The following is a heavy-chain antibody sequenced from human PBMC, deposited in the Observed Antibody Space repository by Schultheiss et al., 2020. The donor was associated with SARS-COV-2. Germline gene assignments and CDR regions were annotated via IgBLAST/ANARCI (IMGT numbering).Heavy chain of an antibody. J-gene: IGHJ4*02. CDR2: IYHSGST. V-gene: IGHV4-38-2*02. Sequence: SETLSLTCTVSGGSISSGYYWGWIRQPPGKGLEWIGSIYHSGSTYYNPSLKSRVTISVDTSKNQFSLKLSSVTAADTAVYYCSGRGTFGVVISDYWGQGTLVTVSS. CDR3: SGRGTFGVVISDY. D-gene: IGHD3-3*01. CDR1: GGSISSGYY.